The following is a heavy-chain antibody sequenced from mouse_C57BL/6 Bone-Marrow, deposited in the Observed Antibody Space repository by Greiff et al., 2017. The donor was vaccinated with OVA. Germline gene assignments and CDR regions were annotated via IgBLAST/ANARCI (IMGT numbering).Heavy chain of an antibody. CDR1: GYTFTSYW. J-gene: IGHJ2*01. CDR3: ARLRVVYYFDY. D-gene: IGHD1-1*02. V-gene: IGHV1-69*01. CDR2: IDPSDSYT. Sequence: QVQLQQPGAELVMPGASVKLSCKASGYTFTSYWMHWVKQRPGQGLEWIGEIDPSDSYTNYNQKFKGKSTLTVDKSSSTAYMQLSSLTSEDSAVYYCARLRVVYYFDYWGQGTTLTVSS.